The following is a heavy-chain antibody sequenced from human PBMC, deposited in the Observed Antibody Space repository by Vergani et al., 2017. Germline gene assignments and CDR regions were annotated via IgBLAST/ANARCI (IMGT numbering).Heavy chain of an antibody. CDR1: GFTFSSYA. CDR2: ISGIGGNT. V-gene: IGHV3-23*01. J-gene: IGHJ6*04. CDR3: AKARDPNCKGGNCYSYYYGLDL. D-gene: IGHD2-21*01. Sequence: EVQLLESGGNLIQPGGSLRLSCGASGFTFSSYAMTWVRLAPGKGLQWVSAISGIGGNTFYTDSVKGRFTISRDNSKDTLYLQMNSLRVEDTAIYYCAKARDPNCKGGNCYSYYYGLDLWGKGTTVTVSS.